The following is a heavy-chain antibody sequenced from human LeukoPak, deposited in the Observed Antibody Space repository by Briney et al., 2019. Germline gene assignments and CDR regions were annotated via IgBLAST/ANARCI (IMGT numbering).Heavy chain of an antibody. D-gene: IGHD5-24*01. CDR1: GGAFSSYA. CDR3: ARDQGMATIRLGYNWFDP. V-gene: IGHV1-69*04. CDR2: ITPILGIA. Sequence: SVKVSCKSSGGAFSSYAISWVRQAPGQGLEWMGRITPILGIANYAQKFQGRVTITADKSTSTAYMELSSLRSEDTAVYYCARDQGMATIRLGYNWFDPWGQGTLVTVSS. J-gene: IGHJ5*02.